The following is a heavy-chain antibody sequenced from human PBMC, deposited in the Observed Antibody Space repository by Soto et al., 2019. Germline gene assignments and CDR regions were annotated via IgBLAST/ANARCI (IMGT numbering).Heavy chain of an antibody. D-gene: IGHD2-2*01. V-gene: IGHV4-4*02. CDR3: ARAVYCTTANCWDDFHYYNIDV. CDR1: GDSINNTYW. Sequence: SETLSLTCFVSGDSINNTYWWSWVRQAPEKGLEWIGEIYYTGGRSYMPSLRGRITLSVDTSKNQFSLKLTSVTAADTAVYYCARAVYCTTANCWDDFHYYNIDVWGQGTAVTVSS. J-gene: IGHJ6*02. CDR2: IYYTGGR.